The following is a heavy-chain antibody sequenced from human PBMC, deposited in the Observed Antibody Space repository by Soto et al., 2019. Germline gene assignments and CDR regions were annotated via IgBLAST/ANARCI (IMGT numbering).Heavy chain of an antibody. CDR3: AMEVQVYTPAFVY. V-gene: IGHV1-69*19. CDR1: GGTFNTYA. J-gene: IGHJ4*02. D-gene: IGHD3-3*01. Sequence: QVQLVQSGAEMKKPGSSVKVSCQSSGGTFNTYAMNWVRQAPGQGPEWMGDISPMFGAANYAPKFQGRVTITADEYTGTSYMQLRSLTSEGTALYFCAMEVQVYTPAFVYWGQGTLVTVSS. CDR2: ISPMFGAA.